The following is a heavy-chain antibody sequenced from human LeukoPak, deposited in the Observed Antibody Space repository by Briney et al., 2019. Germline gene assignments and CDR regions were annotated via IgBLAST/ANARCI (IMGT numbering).Heavy chain of an antibody. Sequence: GGSLRLSCAASGFTVSSNYMSWVRQAPGKGLEWVSVIYSGGSTYYADSVKGRFTISRDNSKDTLYLQMNSLRAEDTAVYYCARDREEEQWPGSFEYWGQGTLVTVSS. CDR2: IYSGGST. CDR3: ARDREEEQWPGSFEY. V-gene: IGHV3-66*02. CDR1: GFTVSSNY. J-gene: IGHJ4*02. D-gene: IGHD6-19*01.